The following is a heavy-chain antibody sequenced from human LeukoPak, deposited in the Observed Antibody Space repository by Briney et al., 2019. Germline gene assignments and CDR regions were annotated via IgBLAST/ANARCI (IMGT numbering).Heavy chain of an antibody. J-gene: IGHJ4*02. Sequence: GGSLRLSCAASGFTFSSYWMSWVRQAPGKGLEWVSGISSGGGSAYYAESVEGRFTISRDNSKEMLYLQMNSLRAEDTAVYYCAKTSGGNCWGQGTLVTVSS. CDR2: ISSGGGSA. CDR3: AKTSGGNC. V-gene: IGHV3-23*01. CDR1: GFTFSSYW. D-gene: IGHD6-25*01.